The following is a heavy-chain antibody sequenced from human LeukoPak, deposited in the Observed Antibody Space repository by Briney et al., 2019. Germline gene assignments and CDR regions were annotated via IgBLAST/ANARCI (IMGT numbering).Heavy chain of an antibody. Sequence: GGSLRLSCAASGFTFSSYGMHWVRQAPGKGLEWVAVISYDGSNKYYADSVKGRCTISRDNSKNTLYLQMNSLRAEDTAVYYCAKDGGVVTAFFQHWGQGTLVTVSS. CDR1: GFTFSSYG. CDR2: ISYDGSNK. J-gene: IGHJ1*01. CDR3: AKDGGVVTAFFQH. D-gene: IGHD2-21*02. V-gene: IGHV3-30*18.